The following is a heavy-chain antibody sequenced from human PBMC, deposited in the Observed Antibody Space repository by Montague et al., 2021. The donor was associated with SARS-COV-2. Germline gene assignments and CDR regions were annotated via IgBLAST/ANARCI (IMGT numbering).Heavy chain of an antibody. CDR1: GGSISSYY. Sequence: SETLSLTCTVSGGSISSYYWSWIRQPAGKGLEWIGRIYTSGSTNYNPSLKSRVTMSVDTTKHQFSLKLRSVTAADTAVYFCARDGLERQWWMLGWFDPWGQGTLVTVSS. CDR2: IYTSGST. CDR3: ARDGLERQWWMLGWFDP. J-gene: IGHJ5*02. V-gene: IGHV4-4*07. D-gene: IGHD1-1*01.